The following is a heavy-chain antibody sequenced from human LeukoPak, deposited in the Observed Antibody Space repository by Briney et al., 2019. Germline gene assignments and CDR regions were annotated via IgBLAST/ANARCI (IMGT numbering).Heavy chain of an antibody. CDR3: ATEHYGLVVEH. Sequence: GGSLRLSCAASGFTFSDYYMSWIRQAPGKGLEWVSYISSSGSTIYYADPVKGRFTISRGNAKNSLYLQMNSLRAEDTAVYYCATEHYGLVVEHWGQGTLVTASS. V-gene: IGHV3-11*01. J-gene: IGHJ4*02. D-gene: IGHD4-17*01. CDR2: ISSSGSTI. CDR1: GFTFSDYY.